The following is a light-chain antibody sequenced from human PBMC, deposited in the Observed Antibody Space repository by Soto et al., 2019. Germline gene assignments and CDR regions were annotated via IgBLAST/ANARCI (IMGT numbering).Light chain of an antibody. CDR3: SSYASSSTEV. CDR1: ISDVGGYKY. J-gene: IGLJ1*01. CDR2: EVS. V-gene: IGLV2-14*01. Sequence: QSALTQPASVSGSPGQSITISCTGTISDVGGYKYVSWYQHHPGKAPKLMIYEVSNRPSGVSNRFSGSKSGNTASLTISGLKAEDEAEYYCSSYASSSTEVFGTGTKVTVL.